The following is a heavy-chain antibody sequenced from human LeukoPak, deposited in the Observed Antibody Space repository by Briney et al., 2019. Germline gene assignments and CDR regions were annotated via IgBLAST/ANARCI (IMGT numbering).Heavy chain of an antibody. CDR3: ARYSGWYFDY. Sequence: SGTLSLTCTVSGGSISSSSYYWGWIRQPPGKGLEWIGSIYYSGSTYYNPSLKSRVTISVDTSKNQFSLRPSSVTAAGTAVYYCARYSGWYFDYWGQGTLVTVSS. CDR2: IYYSGST. D-gene: IGHD6-19*01. CDR1: GGSISSSSYY. V-gene: IGHV4-39*07. J-gene: IGHJ4*02.